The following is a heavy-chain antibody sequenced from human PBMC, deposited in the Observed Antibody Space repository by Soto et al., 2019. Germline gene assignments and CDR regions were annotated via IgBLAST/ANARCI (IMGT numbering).Heavy chain of an antibody. CDR1: GGSISSGDYY. V-gene: IGHV4-30-4*01. D-gene: IGHD3-22*01. CDR2: IYNSGNT. Sequence: QVQLQESGPGLVKPSQTLSLTCTVSGGSISSGDYYWSWIRQPPGKGLEWIGYIYNSGNTYYNPSLNSRFTMSIDTSKNQFSLNLRSVTAADTAVYYCARDRSASSGYHYYFDSWGQGTLVTVSS. J-gene: IGHJ4*02. CDR3: ARDRSASSGYHYYFDS.